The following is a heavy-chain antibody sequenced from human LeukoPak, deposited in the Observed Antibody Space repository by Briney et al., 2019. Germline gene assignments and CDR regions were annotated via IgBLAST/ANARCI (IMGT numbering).Heavy chain of an antibody. CDR3: AKGHRKDSSYSGSRDAFDI. V-gene: IGHV3-9*01. D-gene: IGHD1-26*01. CDR2: ISWNSGSI. J-gene: IGHJ3*02. CDR1: GFTFDDYA. Sequence: HPGGSLRLSCAASGFTFDDYAMHWVRQAPGKGLEWVSGISWNSGSIGYADSVKGRFTISRDNAKNSLYLQMNSLRAEDTALYYCAKGHRKDSSYSGSRDAFDIWGQGTMVTVSS.